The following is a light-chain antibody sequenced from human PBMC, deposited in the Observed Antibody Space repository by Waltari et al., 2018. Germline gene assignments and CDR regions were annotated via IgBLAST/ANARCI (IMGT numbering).Light chain of an antibody. Sequence: QSALTQPPSASGSPGQSVTISCTGTSSDVGGYDYVSWYQQHPGKVPNLMIFEVSKRPSGVPDRFSGSKSGNTASLTVSGLQAEDEAVYYCSSYAGSNNYILFGGGTKLTVL. CDR3: SSYAGSNNYIL. CDR1: SSDVGGYDY. J-gene: IGLJ3*02. CDR2: EVS. V-gene: IGLV2-8*01.